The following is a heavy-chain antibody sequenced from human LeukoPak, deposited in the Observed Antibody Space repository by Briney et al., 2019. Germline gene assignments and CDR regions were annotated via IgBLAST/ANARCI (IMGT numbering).Heavy chain of an antibody. D-gene: IGHD3-3*01. CDR1: GFTFKNYA. CDR2: IGYDSSHI. J-gene: IGHJ4*02. Sequence: GGSLRLSCAASGFTFKNYALTWVRQAPGKGPEWVSSIGYDSSHIYYAASVRGRFTISRDNARNSVYLQMNSLRVEDTAVYYCARNPLRSLGVGHYNYGGQGTRGAVS. CDR3: ARNPLRSLGVGHYNY. V-gene: IGHV3-21*01.